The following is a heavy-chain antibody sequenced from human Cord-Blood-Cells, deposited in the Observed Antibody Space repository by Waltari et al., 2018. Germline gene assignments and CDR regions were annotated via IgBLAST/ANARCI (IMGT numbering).Heavy chain of an antibody. V-gene: IGHV3-33*01. CDR3: ARDGLGY. CDR1: GFTFSSYG. Sequence: QVQLVESGGGVVQPGRSLRLSCAASGFTFSSYGMHWVRQAPGKGLEWVAVIWYDGSNKYYADSGKGRFTISRDNSKNALYLQMNSLRAEDTAVYYCARDGLGYWGQGTLVTVSS. J-gene: IGHJ4*02. CDR2: IWYDGSNK.